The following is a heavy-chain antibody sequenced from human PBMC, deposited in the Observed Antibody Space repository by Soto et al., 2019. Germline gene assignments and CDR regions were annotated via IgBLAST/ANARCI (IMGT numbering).Heavy chain of an antibody. D-gene: IGHD3-10*01. CDR2: ISAYNGNT. CDR3: ARVLKTYYYGSGSYSPPLDLDF. Sequence: ASVKVSCKASGYTFTSYGISWVRQAPGQGLEWMGWISAYNGNTNYAQKLQGRVTMTTDTSTSTAYMELRSLSSDDTAVYSCARVLKTYYYGSGSYSPPLDLDFWAQGSLVTVCS. CDR1: GYTFTSYG. J-gene: IGHJ4*01. V-gene: IGHV1-18*04.